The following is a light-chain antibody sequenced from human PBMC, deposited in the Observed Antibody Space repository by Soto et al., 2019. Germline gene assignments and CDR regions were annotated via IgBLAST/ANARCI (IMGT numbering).Light chain of an antibody. CDR2: ENN. CDR3: GTWDSSMSAGV. V-gene: IGLV1-51*02. J-gene: IGLJ3*02. Sequence: QSVLTQPPSVSAAPGQTVTISRSGSSSNIGNNYVAWYQQLPGTAPKLLIYENNKRPSGIPDRFSGAKTGTSATLGLTGLQTGDEAEYYCGTWDSSMSAGVFGGGTQLTVL. CDR1: SSNIGNNY.